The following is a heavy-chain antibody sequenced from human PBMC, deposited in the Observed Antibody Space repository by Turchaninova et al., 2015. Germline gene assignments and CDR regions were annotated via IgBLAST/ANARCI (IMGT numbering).Heavy chain of an antibody. Sequence: QVQLQQWGAGLLKPSETLSLTCAVYGGSFSGYYWSWIRQPPGKGLEGIGEINHSGSTNYNRPLKSLVTISLDTSKIQFSLNLSSVAAAYTAVYYCARSPRSSSSERYFDYWGQGTLVTVSS. D-gene: IGHD6-6*01. CDR3: ARSPRSSSSERYFDY. CDR1: GGSFSGYY. J-gene: IGHJ4*02. V-gene: IGHV4-34*01. CDR2: INHSGST.